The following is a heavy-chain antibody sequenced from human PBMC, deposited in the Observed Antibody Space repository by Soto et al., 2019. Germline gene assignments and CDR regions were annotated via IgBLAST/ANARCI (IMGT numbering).Heavy chain of an antibody. J-gene: IGHJ4*02. CDR3: ARESRNYDALDY. V-gene: IGHV1-18*01. Sequence: QVPLMQSGLEVKRPGASVKVSCKTSGYTFTSYVISWVRQAPGHGLEWMGWISADNYNTNVAQNFQGRVTLTTDTSTTTVFMELRNLRSDDTAVYYCARESRNYDALDYWGQGTLVTVSS. CDR2: ISADNYNT. CDR1: GYTFTSYV. D-gene: IGHD3-22*01.